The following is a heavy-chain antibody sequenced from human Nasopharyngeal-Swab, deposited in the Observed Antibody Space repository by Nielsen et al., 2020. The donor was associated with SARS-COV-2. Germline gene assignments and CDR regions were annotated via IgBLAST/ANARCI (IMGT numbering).Heavy chain of an antibody. J-gene: IGHJ6*03. D-gene: IGHD6-13*01. Sequence: AHGEWLGGMGWINAGNGNTKYSQKFQGRVTITRDTSASTAYMELSSLRSEDTAVYYCASSTAAGTNYYYYYMDVWDKGTTVTVSS. V-gene: IGHV1-3*01. CDR2: INAGNGNT. CDR3: ASSTAAGTNYYYYYMDV.